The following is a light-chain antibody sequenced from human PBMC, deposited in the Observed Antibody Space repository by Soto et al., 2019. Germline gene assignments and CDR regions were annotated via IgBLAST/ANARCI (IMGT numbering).Light chain of an antibody. J-gene: IGLJ2*01. CDR1: NSNIESSS. V-gene: IGLV1-44*01. CDR3: AAWDVSLNGVV. Sequence: QSVLTQPPSASGTPGQRVTISCSGSNSNIESSSVNWYQQLPGTAPKLLIYSTTQRPSVVPDRFSSSKSGTSASLAISGLQSEDEADYYCAAWDVSLNGVVFGGGTQLTVL. CDR2: STT.